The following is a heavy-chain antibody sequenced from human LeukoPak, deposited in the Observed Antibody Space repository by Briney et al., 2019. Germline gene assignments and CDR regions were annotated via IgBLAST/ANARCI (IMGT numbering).Heavy chain of an antibody. CDR2: IYSGGST. Sequence: PGGSLRLFCAASGFTVSSNYMSWVRQAPGKGLEWVSVIYSGGSTYYADSVKGRFTISRDNSKNTLYLQMSSLRAEDTAVYYCARGGSSGPMDYWGQGTLVTVSS. CDR1: GFTVSSNY. J-gene: IGHJ4*02. D-gene: IGHD6-19*01. V-gene: IGHV3-66*02. CDR3: ARGGSSGPMDY.